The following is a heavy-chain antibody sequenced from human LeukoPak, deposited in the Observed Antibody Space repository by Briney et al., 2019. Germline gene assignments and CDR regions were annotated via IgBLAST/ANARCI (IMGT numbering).Heavy chain of an antibody. D-gene: IGHD1-26*01. CDR1: GYTFSDYF. J-gene: IGHJ6*03. CDR2: INTNTGNP. Sequence: ASVKVSCKASGYTFSDYFLHRVRQAPGQGLEWMGWINTNTGNPTYAQGFTGRFVFSLDTSVSTAYLQISSLVPDDTAVYFCARGDWHHSGSYSYYYYIDVWGKGTTVTVSS. V-gene: IGHV7-4-1*02. CDR3: ARGDWHHSGSYSYYYYIDV.